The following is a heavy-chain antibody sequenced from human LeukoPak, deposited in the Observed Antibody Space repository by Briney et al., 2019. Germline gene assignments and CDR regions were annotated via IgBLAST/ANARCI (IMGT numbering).Heavy chain of an antibody. CDR3: ARASSSIRRDFDY. J-gene: IGHJ4*02. D-gene: IGHD2-2*01. CDR1: GGSISSYY. V-gene: IGHV4-59*01. Sequence: SETLSLTCTVSGGSISSYYWSWIRQPPGKGLEWIGYISYTGSTNYNPSLRGRVTILVDTPQNQFSLKLSSVTAADTAVYYCARASSSIRRDFDYWGQGALVTVSS. CDR2: ISYTGST.